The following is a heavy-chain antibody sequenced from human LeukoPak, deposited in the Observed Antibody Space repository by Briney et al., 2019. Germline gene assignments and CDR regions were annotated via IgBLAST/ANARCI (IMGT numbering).Heavy chain of an antibody. CDR1: GYTFASYD. CDR2: MNPNSGNT. D-gene: IGHD4-17*01. J-gene: IGHJ3*02. CDR3: ARDYGDDAFDI. Sequence: ASVKVSRKASGYTFASYDINWVRQATGQGLEWMGWMNPNSGNTGYAQKFQGRVTMTRNTSISTAYMELSSLRSEDTAVYYCARDYGDDAFDIWGQGTMVTVSS. V-gene: IGHV1-8*01.